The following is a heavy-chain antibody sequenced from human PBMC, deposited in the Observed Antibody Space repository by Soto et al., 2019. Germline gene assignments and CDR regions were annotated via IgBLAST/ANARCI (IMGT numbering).Heavy chain of an antibody. Sequence: ASVKVSCKASGYIFTGYHIHWVRQAPGRGLEWMGWINPNSGDTEYAQNFQGRVTMTRDTSFNLVYMEMSGLMSDDTAVYYCARDARGTRGFDEMDIWGQGTTVTVXS. CDR3: ARDARGTRGFDEMDI. D-gene: IGHD3-9*01. J-gene: IGHJ6*02. CDR1: GYIFTGYH. V-gene: IGHV1-2*02. CDR2: INPNSGDT.